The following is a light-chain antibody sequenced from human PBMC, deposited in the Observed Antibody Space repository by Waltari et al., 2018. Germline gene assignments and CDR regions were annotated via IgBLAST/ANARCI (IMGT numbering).Light chain of an antibody. V-gene: IGKV3-11*01. CDR2: SAS. Sequence: EIVLTQSPATLSLSPGERATLSCRASQSVSSSLAWYQQKPGQAPRLLIYSASNRATGIPARFSGSGSGTDFTLTISNLEPEDFAVYYCQQRSNWPLTFGGGTKVDIK. CDR3: QQRSNWPLT. J-gene: IGKJ4*01. CDR1: QSVSSS.